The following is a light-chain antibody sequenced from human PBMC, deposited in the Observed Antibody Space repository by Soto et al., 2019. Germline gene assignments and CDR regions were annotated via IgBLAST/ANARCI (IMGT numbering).Light chain of an antibody. CDR2: DTT. Sequence: QTVVTQEPSLTVSPGGTVTLTCGSSTGPVTSGHYPYWFQQKPGQAPRTLIYDTTNKHSWTPARFSGSLLGGKAALTLSGAQPEDEAEHYCLLSYSGARPHVVFGVGTKLTVL. CDR3: LLSYSGARPHVV. CDR1: TGPVTSGHY. J-gene: IGLJ2*01. V-gene: IGLV7-46*01.